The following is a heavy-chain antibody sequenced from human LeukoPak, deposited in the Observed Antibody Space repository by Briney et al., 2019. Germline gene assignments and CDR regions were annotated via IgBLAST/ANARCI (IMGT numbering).Heavy chain of an antibody. V-gene: IGHV3-66*01. CDR1: GFTVSSNY. CDR2: IYSGGST. J-gene: IGHJ4*02. Sequence: GGSLRLSCAASGFTVSSNYMSWVRQAPGKGLEWVSVIYSGGSTYYADSVKGRFTISRDNSKNTLYLQMNSLRAEDTAVYYCARWRGYCSSTSCFSFDYWGQGTLVTVSP. D-gene: IGHD2-2*01. CDR3: ARWRGYCSSTSCFSFDY.